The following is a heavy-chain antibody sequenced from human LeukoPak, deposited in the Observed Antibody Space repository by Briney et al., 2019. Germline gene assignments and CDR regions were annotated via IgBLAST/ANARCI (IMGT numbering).Heavy chain of an antibody. CDR1: GFTFSSYW. CDR2: IKEDASKT. CDR3: ARHGRGRYLDY. Sequence: GGSLRLSWADAGFTFSSYWMSWVSQAPGKRMEWVANIKEDASKTYYVDSVPGRFTTSRDNAKNSLYLQMNSLRAEDTAMYYCARHGRGRYLDYWGQGTLVTVSS. J-gene: IGHJ4*02. V-gene: IGHV3-7*01. D-gene: IGHD5-24*01.